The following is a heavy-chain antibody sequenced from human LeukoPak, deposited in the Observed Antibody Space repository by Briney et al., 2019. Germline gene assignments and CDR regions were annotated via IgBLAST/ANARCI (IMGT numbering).Heavy chain of an antibody. V-gene: IGHV3-49*04. D-gene: IGHD4-23*01. CDR2: IRSKAYGGAT. Sequence: GGSLRLSCAASGFTFSAFSMNWVRQAPGKGLEWVGFIRSKAYGGATGYAASVKGRFTISRDDSKSIAHLQMNSLKTEDTAVYYCVEGGGNSGYFQHWGQGTLVTVSS. CDR3: VEGGGNSGYFQH. CDR1: GFTFSAFS. J-gene: IGHJ1*01.